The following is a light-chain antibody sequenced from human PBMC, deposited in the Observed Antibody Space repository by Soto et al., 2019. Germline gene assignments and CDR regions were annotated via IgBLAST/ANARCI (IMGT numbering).Light chain of an antibody. V-gene: IGLV2-14*01. CDR3: SSYTRSSSVV. J-gene: IGLJ2*01. CDR2: EVS. CDR1: SSDVGGYKF. Sequence: QSALTQPASVSGSPGQSITISCTGTSSDVGGYKFVSWYQHHPGKAPKLIIYEVSNRPSGVSNRFSGSKSGNTASLTISGLPAEDEADYYCSSYTRSSSVVFGGGTKLTVL.